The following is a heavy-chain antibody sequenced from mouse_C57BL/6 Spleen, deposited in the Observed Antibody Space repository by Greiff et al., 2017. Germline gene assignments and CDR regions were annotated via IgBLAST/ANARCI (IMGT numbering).Heavy chain of an antibody. J-gene: IGHJ2*01. V-gene: IGHV1-22*01. Sequence: EVQLQQSGPELVKPGASVKMSCKASGYTFTDYNMHWVKQSHGKSLEWIGYINPNNGGTSYNQKFKGKATLTVNKSSSTAYMELRSLTSEDSAVYYCARGNYYGSSYLYYFDYWGQGTTLTVSS. D-gene: IGHD1-1*01. CDR1: GYTFTDYN. CDR3: ARGNYYGSSYLYYFDY. CDR2: INPNNGGT.